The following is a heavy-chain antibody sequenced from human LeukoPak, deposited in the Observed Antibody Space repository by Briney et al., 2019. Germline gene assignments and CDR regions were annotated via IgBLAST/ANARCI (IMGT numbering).Heavy chain of an antibody. V-gene: IGHV3-48*03. CDR3: AREKLSFFDSSGYFDY. Sequence: GGSLRLSCAASGFTFSSYEMNWVRQARAKGLEWVSVISSSGSAIHYADSVRGRFTISRDNAKNSLYLQMSRLRAEDTAVYYCAREKLSFFDSSGYFDYWGQGTLVTVSS. J-gene: IGHJ4*02. CDR1: GFTFSSYE. D-gene: IGHD3-22*01. CDR2: ISSSGSAI.